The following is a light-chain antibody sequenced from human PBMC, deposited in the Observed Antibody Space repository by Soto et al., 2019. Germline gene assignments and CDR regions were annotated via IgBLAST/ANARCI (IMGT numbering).Light chain of an antibody. CDR3: QQYTNYPWT. J-gene: IGKJ1*01. CDR2: EAS. CDR1: QSISSY. V-gene: IGKV1-5*03. Sequence: DIQMTQSPSSLSASVGDRVTITCRASQSISSYLNWYQQKPGKAPNLLIFEASSLESGVPSRFSGSGSGTEFTLTISSLQPDDFATYYCQQYTNYPWTFGQGTKVDIK.